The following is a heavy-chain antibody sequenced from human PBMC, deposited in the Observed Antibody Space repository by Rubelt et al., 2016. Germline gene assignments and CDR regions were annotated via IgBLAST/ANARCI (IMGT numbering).Heavy chain of an antibody. J-gene: IGHJ4*02. V-gene: IGHV4-39*07. Sequence: QLQLQESGPGLVKPSETLSLTCTVSGRSISSSSYYWGWIRQPPGKGLEWIGSIYYSGSTYYNQSLKSRVTISVDTSKNQFSLKLSSVTAADTAVYYCARDHSSGWYLEGFFDYWGQGTLVTVSS. CDR2: IYYSGST. D-gene: IGHD6-19*01. CDR1: GRSISSSSYY. CDR3: ARDHSSGWYLEGFFDY.